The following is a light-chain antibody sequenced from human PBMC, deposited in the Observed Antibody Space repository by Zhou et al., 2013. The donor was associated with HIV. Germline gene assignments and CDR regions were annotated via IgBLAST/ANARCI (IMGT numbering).Light chain of an antibody. Sequence: IVMTQSPATLSVSPGDRATLSCRASQSVNNFLAWYQQKPGQAPRLLIYDASTRDTGIPARFSAGGSGTEFTLIISSLQSEDFATYYCQQLAFGPGTKVDIK. J-gene: IGKJ3*01. CDR3: QQLA. CDR1: QSVNNF. V-gene: IGKV3-15*01. CDR2: DAS.